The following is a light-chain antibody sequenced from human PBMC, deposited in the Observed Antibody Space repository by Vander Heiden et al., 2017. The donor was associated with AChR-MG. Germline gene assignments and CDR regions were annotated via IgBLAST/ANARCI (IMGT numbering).Light chain of an antibody. Sequence: QSVLTQPPSVSGDPGQRVTISCTGSSSNIGEGCAVTWYQQIPGTAPKVLIYGNTNRPSGVPDRFTGSKSGTSASLAITGLQAEDEADYYCQSYDSGLSGVVFGGGTKLTVL. J-gene: IGLJ2*01. CDR3: QSYDSGLSGVV. CDR2: GNT. V-gene: IGLV1-40*01. CDR1: SSNIGEGCA.